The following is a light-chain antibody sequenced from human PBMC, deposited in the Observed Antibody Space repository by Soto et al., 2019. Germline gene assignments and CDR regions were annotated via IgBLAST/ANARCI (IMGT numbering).Light chain of an antibody. CDR1: TGDVTSGRY. CDR3: LLSYSGIRV. CDR2: DTN. J-gene: IGLJ3*02. V-gene: IGLV7-46*01. Sequence: QTVVTQEPSLSVSPGGTVTLTCASSTGDVTSGRYPYWIQQKPGQAPRTLIYDTNIKHSWTPARFSVSLLGGKAALTLSGAQSADEAEYHCLLSYSGIRVFGGGTQLTVL.